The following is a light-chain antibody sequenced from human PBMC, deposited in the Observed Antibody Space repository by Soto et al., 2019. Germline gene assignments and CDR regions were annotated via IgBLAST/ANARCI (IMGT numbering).Light chain of an antibody. Sequence: QSFLTQPPSASGSPGQSVTISCTGTSTDVGAYNYVSWYQQHPGKAPKLMIYEVTKRPSGVPDRFSGSKSGNTASLTVSGLQAADEADYYCGSHAGNSNLVFGGGTKLTVL. CDR2: EVT. V-gene: IGLV2-8*01. J-gene: IGLJ3*02. CDR1: STDVGAYNY. CDR3: GSHAGNSNLV.